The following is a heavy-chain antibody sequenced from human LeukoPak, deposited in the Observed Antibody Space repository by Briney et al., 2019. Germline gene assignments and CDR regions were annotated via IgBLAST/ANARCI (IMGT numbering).Heavy chain of an antibody. J-gene: IGHJ4*02. V-gene: IGHV1-18*01. Sequence: ASVTVSCKASSYTFTDHGIAWARQAPGQGLQWMGWISAYNGDTVYAPTFQGRVTMTTDTSTTTAYMELRSLTSDDTAVYHCARDGTGGATAGLDYWGQGTLVTVSS. D-gene: IGHD6-13*01. CDR1: SYTFTDHG. CDR2: ISAYNGDT. CDR3: ARDGTGGATAGLDY.